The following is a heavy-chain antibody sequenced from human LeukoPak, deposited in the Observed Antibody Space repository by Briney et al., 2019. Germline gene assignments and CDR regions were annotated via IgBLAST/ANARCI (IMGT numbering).Heavy chain of an antibody. CDR2: IYHSGRT. CDR1: GGSVSSGSYY. J-gene: IGHJ4*02. Sequence: SETLSLTCTVSGGSVSSGSYYWGWIRQPPGKGLEWIGYIYHSGRTNYNPPLKRRVTISVDTSKTQFSLKLSSVTAADTAIYYCARGGCSGGSCPLDYWGQVTLVTVAS. CDR3: ARGGCSGGSCPLDY. V-gene: IGHV4-61*01. D-gene: IGHD2-15*01.